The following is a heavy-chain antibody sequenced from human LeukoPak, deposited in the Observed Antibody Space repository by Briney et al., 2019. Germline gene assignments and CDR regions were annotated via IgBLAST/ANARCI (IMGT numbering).Heavy chain of an antibody. CDR1: GFTFSSYT. CDR2: ISSSSSYI. J-gene: IGHJ4*02. D-gene: IGHD4-17*01. CDR3: AADTVPQRGDY. V-gene: IGHV3-21*04. Sequence: GGSLRLSCAASGFTFSSYTMNWVRQAPGKGLEWVSLISSSSSYIFYADSVKGRFTISRDNAKKSLYLQMNSLRAEDTAVYYCAADTVPQRGDYWGQGTLVTVSS.